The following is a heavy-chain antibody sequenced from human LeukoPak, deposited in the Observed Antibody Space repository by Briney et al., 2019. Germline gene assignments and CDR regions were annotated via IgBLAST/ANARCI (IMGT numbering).Heavy chain of an antibody. CDR2: ISSSSNYI. V-gene: IGHV3-21*01. CDR1: GFTFSSYS. J-gene: IGHJ4*02. D-gene: IGHD2-2*01. Sequence: GGSLRLSCAPSGFTFSSYSMNWVRQAPGKGLECVSSISSSSNYIYYADSVKGRFTISRDNAKNSLYLQMNSLGAEDTAVYYCARGAQIVVAPAAQARPGPSGIDYWGQGTLVTVSS. CDR3: ARGAQIVVAPAAQARPGPSGIDY.